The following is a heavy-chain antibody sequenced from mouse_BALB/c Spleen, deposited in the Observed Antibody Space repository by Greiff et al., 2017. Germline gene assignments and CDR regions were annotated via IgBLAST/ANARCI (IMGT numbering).Heavy chain of an antibody. V-gene: IGHV5-6*01. J-gene: IGHJ1*01. CDR1: GFTFSSYG. CDR2: ISSGGSYT. D-gene: IGHD1-2*01. CDR3: ARSLLRYFDV. Sequence: EVHLVESGGDLVKPGGSLKLSCAASGFTFSSYGMSWVRQTPDKRLEWVATISSGGSYTYYPDSVKGRFTISRDNAKNTLYLQMSSLKSEDTAMYYCARSLLRYFDVWGAGTTVTVSS.